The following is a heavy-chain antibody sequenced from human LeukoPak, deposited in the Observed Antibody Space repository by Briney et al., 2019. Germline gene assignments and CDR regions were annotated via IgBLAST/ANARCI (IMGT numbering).Heavy chain of an antibody. CDR3: AKDRAGPLSVAVAGAFDY. CDR1: GFTFSNAW. Sequence: PGGSLRLSCAASGFTFSNAWMSWVRQAPGKGLEWVGRIKSKTDGGTTDYAAPVKGRFTISRDNSKNTLYLQMNSLRAEDTAVYYCAKDRAGPLSVAVAGAFDYWGQGTLVTVSS. J-gene: IGHJ4*02. D-gene: IGHD6-19*01. CDR2: IKSKTDGGTT. V-gene: IGHV3-15*01.